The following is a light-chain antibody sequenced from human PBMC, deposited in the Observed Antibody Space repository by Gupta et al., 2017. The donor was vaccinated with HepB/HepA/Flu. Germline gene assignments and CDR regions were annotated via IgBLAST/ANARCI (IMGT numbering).Light chain of an antibody. CDR3: QQYNNWPPFT. Sequence: EIVMTQSPATLSMSPGERATISCRASQSVTNNLAWYQQKPGQAPRLLIHGASTRATGIPARFSGSGSGTDFTLTIGSLESEDFAVYYCQQYNNWPPFTFGPGTKVDIK. V-gene: IGKV3-15*01. J-gene: IGKJ3*01. CDR1: QSVTNN. CDR2: GAS.